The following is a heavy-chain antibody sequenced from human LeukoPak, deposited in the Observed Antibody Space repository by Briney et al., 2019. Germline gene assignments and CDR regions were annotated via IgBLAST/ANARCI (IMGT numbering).Heavy chain of an antibody. CDR1: RFTFSTYW. V-gene: IGHV3-74*01. Sequence: GGSLRLSCAASRFTFSTYWMHWVRQAPGKGLVWVSRINSDGSSTDYADSVKGRFTISRDNSKKMVFLQMNSLRAEDTAVYYCAKELYSSGWYIGTCDYWGQGTLVTVSS. J-gene: IGHJ4*02. CDR2: INSDGSST. CDR3: AKELYSSGWYIGTCDY. D-gene: IGHD6-19*01.